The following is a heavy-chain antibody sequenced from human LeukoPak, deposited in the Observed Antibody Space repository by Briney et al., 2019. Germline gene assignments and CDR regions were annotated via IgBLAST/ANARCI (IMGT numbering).Heavy chain of an antibody. CDR2: ISSNGATT. V-gene: IGHV3-64D*06. J-gene: IGHJ4*02. CDR1: GFTFNRFY. CDR3: ARLPHIAVAGTSFDY. D-gene: IGHD6-19*01. Sequence: GGSLRLSCSASGFTFNRFYLHWVRQAPGKGLEFVSHISSNGATTYYADSVKGRFTISRDNSKNTLYLQMSSLRADDTAVYYCARLPHIAVAGTSFDYWGQGTLVTVSS.